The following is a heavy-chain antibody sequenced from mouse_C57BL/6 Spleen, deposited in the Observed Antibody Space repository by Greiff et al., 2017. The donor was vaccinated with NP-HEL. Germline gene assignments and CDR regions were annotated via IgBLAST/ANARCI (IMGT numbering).Heavy chain of an antibody. J-gene: IGHJ2*01. D-gene: IGHD1-1*01. V-gene: IGHV5-9-1*02. CDR3: TRDPYYGSFFDY. CDR2: ISSGGDYI. Sequence: DVMLVESGEGLVKPGGSLKLSCAASGFTFSSYAMSWVRQTPEKRLEWVAYISSGGDYIYYADTVKGRFTISRDNARNTLYLQMSSLKSEDTAMYYCTRDPYYGSFFDYWGQGTTLTVSS. CDR1: GFTFSSYA.